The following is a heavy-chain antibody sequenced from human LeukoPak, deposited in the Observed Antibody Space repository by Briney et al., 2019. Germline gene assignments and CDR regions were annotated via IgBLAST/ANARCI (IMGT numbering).Heavy chain of an antibody. CDR1: GFTFSRNS. V-gene: IGHV3-21*01. Sequence: GGSLRLSCAASGFTFSRNSMNWVRQAPGKGLEWVSSISTSSSYIYYADSVKGRFTISRDNAKNSLYLQMNSLRAEDTAVYYCAKKLGSSGSYSTFDYWGQGTLVTVSS. J-gene: IGHJ4*02. CDR3: AKKLGSSGSYSTFDY. D-gene: IGHD3-10*01. CDR2: ISTSSSYI.